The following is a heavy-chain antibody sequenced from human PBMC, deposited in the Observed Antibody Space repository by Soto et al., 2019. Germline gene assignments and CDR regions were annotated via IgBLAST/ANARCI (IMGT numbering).Heavy chain of an antibody. J-gene: IGHJ4*02. CDR3: ARADPDASVGF. CDR2: ISYSGSS. D-gene: IGHD3-16*01. CDR1: GGSMSSHD. V-gene: IGHV4-59*11. Sequence: SETLSLTCTVSGGSMSSHDWTWLRQPPGKGLEWIGYISYSGSSYYNPSLKSRVTISADTSRNQFSLRLTSVIAADTAVYFCARADPDASVGFWGQGTLVTVSS.